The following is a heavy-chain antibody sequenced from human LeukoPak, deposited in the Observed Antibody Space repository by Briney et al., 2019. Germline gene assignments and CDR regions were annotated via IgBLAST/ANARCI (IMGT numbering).Heavy chain of an antibody. D-gene: IGHD3-22*01. J-gene: IGHJ4*02. V-gene: IGHV3-30-3*01. CDR2: ISYDGSNK. CDR3: ARVKLGGYDSSIDY. CDR1: GFTFSSYA. Sequence: PGGSLRLSCAASGFTFSSYAMHWVRQAPGKGLEWVAVISYDGSNKYYADSVKGRFTISRDNSKNTLYLQMNSLRAEDTAVYYCARVKLGGYDSSIDYWGQGTLVTVSS.